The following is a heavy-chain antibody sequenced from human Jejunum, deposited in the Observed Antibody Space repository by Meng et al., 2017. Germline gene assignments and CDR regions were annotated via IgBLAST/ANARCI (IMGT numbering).Heavy chain of an antibody. Sequence: QLLQQRAGPGLLKPSGTMLLPCPVAGVSPTATFYWTCSRQAPAKGLVWMGEVWPSGATYYNPSLSSRITISTDASNNQFSLEVAFLTAADTAVYYCARAIRGRYFDSWGQGTLVTVSS. CDR3: ARAIRGRYFDS. CDR1: GVSPTATFY. J-gene: IGHJ4*02. CDR2: VWPSGAT. V-gene: IGHV4-4*02. D-gene: IGHD1-14*01.